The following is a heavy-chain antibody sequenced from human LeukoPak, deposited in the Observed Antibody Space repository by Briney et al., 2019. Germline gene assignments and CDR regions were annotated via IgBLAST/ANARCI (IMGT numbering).Heavy chain of an antibody. V-gene: IGHV3-7*01. CDR1: GFNSSSYW. J-gene: IGHJ4*02. CDR3: ARDGLYYYDSSDDAFGY. CDR2: IKQEGSEK. D-gene: IGHD3-22*01. Sequence: GGSLRLSCAASGFNSSSYWMSWVRQAPGKGLEWVANIKQEGSEKYYVDSVKGRFTISRDNAKNSLYLQMNSLRAEDTAVYYCARDGLYYYDSSDDAFGYWGQGTLVTVSS.